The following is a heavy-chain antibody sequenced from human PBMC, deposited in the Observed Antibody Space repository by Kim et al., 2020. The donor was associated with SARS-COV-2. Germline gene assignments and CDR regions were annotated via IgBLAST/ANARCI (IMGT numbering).Heavy chain of an antibody. CDR2: MNPNSGNT. D-gene: IGHD2-15*01. J-gene: IGHJ6*02. CDR3: ARDPVRYCSGGSCYFGYYYYYYGMDV. V-gene: IGHV1-8*01. CDR1: GYTFTSYD. Sequence: ASVKVSCKASGYTFTSYDINWVRQATGQGLEWMGWMNPNSGNTGYAQKFQGRVTMTRNTSISTAYMELSSLRSEDTAVYYCARDPVRYCSGGSCYFGYYYYYYGMDVWGQGTTVTVSS.